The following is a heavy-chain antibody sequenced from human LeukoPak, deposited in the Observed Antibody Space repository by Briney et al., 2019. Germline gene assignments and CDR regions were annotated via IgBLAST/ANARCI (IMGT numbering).Heavy chain of an antibody. CDR1: GFTFSSYA. D-gene: IGHD6-13*01. V-gene: IGHV3-30*04. Sequence: PGGSLRLSCAASGFTFSSYAMHWVRQAPGKGLEWVAVISYDGSNKYYADSVKGRFTISRDNSKNTLYLQMNNLRAEDTAVYYCARDQGSSSYLDYWGQGTLVTVSS. J-gene: IGHJ4*02. CDR3: ARDQGSSSYLDY. CDR2: ISYDGSNK.